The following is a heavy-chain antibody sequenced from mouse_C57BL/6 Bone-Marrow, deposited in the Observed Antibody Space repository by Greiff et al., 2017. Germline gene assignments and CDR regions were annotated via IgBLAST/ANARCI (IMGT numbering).Heavy chain of an antibody. CDR3: ARLWLRRCWYFDV. D-gene: IGHD2-2*01. J-gene: IGHJ1*03. CDR1: GYSITSGYY. Sequence: EVQLQESGPGLVKPSQSLSLTCSVTGYSITSGYYWNWIRQFPGNKLEWMGYISYDGSNNYNPSLKNRISITRDTSKNQFFLKLNSVTTEDTATYYCARLWLRRCWYFDVWGTGTTVTVSS. CDR2: ISYDGSN. V-gene: IGHV3-6*01.